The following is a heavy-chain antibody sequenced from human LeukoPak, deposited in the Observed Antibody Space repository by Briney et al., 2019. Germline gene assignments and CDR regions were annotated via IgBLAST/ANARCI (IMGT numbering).Heavy chain of an antibody. J-gene: IGHJ5*02. V-gene: IGHV3-74*01. CDR2: IYVDGRTT. CDR1: GFTFSNYW. Sequence: PGGSLRLSCVASGFTFSNYWMHWVRQPPGKGLVWVSRIYVDGRTTNYADSVKGRFTIARDNAKNTVYLEMNSLSVEDTATYYCIRDFRSADLWGQGTLVTVTS. CDR3: IRDFRSADL.